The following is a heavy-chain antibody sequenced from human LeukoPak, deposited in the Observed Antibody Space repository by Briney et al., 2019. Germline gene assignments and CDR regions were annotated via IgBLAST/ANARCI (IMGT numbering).Heavy chain of an antibody. V-gene: IGHV3-33*01. CDR1: GFTFSSYG. J-gene: IGHJ4*02. CDR2: IWYDGSNK. D-gene: IGHD3-10*01. CDR3: ARDRYYGSGSYGDY. Sequence: GGSLRLSCAASGFTFSSYGMHWVRQAPGKGLEWVAVIWYDGSNKYYADSVKGRFTISRDNSKNTLYLQMNSLRAEDTAVYYCARDRYYGSGSYGDYWGQGTLVTVSS.